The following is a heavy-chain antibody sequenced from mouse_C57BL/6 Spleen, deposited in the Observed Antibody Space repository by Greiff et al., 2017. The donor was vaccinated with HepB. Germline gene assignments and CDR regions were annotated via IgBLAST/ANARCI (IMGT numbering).Heavy chain of an antibody. V-gene: IGHV5-17*01. Sequence: DVKLVESGGGLVKPGGSLKLSCAASGFTFSDYGMHWVRQAPEKGLEWVAYISSGSSTIYYADTVKGRFTISRDNAKNTLFLQMTSLRSEDTAMYYCAREGLRLYYYAMDYWGQGTSVTVSS. CDR1: GFTFSDYG. D-gene: IGHD2-4*01. CDR2: ISSGSSTI. CDR3: AREGLRLYYYAMDY. J-gene: IGHJ4*01.